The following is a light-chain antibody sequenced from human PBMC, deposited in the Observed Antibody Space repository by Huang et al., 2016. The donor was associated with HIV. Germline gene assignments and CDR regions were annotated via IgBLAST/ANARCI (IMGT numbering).Light chain of an antibody. CDR3: QQYNNWPWT. J-gene: IGKJ1*01. V-gene: IGKV3-15*01. Sequence: EVVMTQSPATLSVSQGERATLSCRASQSVSSNLAWYRQTPGQAPRLLIHGASTRATGIPARFSVSGSGTQFTLTISSLQSEDFAVYYCQQYNNWPWTFGQGTKVEV. CDR2: GAS. CDR1: QSVSSN.